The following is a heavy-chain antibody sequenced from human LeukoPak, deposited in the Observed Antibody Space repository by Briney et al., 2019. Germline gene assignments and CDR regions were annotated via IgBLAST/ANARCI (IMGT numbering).Heavy chain of an antibody. CDR3: ARGERTYYDY. D-gene: IGHD1-26*01. Sequence: SETLSLTCTVSGGSISSYFWSWIRQPAGKGLEWIGRIYISGSANYIPSPKSRVTMSVDTSKRQFSLKLRLVTAADTAVYFCARGERTYYDYWGQGTLVTVSS. CDR1: GGSISSYF. CDR2: IYISGSA. V-gene: IGHV4-4*07. J-gene: IGHJ4*02.